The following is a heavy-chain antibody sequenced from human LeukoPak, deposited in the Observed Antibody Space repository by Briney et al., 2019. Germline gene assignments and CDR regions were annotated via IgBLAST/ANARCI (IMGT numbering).Heavy chain of an antibody. CDR1: GFIFDDYL. CDR3: AKARGLIGGAFDI. D-gene: IGHD3-22*01. J-gene: IGHJ3*02. Sequence: GGSLRLSCAASGFIFDDYLIHWVRQRPGKGLEWVSLTSWDGGVTYHADSVKGRFTISRDNSKNSLYLQMNSLRTEDTALYYCAKARGLIGGAFDIWGQGTMVTVSS. V-gene: IGHV3-43*01. CDR2: TSWDGGVT.